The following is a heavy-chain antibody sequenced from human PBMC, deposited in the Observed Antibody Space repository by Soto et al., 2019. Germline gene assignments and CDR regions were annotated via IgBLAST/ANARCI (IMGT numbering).Heavy chain of an antibody. D-gene: IGHD2-21*02. V-gene: IGHV5-51*01. J-gene: IGHJ4*02. CDR2: IYPCDSDT. CDR3: ASRAYCGGDCYFKY. CDR1: GYSFTSYW. Sequence: GESLEISCKGSGYSFTSYWIGWVRQMPGKGLEWMGVIYPCDSDTRYSPCFQGQVTISAXXXIXXXYXQXXXLKASDTAMCYCASRAYCGGDCYFKYRGQGTLVTVSS.